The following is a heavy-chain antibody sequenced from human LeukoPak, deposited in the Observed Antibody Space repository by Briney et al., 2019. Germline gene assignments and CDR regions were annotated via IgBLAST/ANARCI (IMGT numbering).Heavy chain of an antibody. CDR1: GGSISNYY. V-gene: IGHV4-59*12. Sequence: SSETLSLTCTVSGGSISNYYWSWIRQPPGKGLEWIGYIYYSGSTNYNPSLKSRVTISVDTSKNQFSLKLSSVTAADTAVYYCARGRSSMVRGYYYYYMDVWGKGTTVTISS. CDR2: IYYSGST. D-gene: IGHD3-10*01. J-gene: IGHJ6*03. CDR3: ARGRSSMVRGYYYYYMDV.